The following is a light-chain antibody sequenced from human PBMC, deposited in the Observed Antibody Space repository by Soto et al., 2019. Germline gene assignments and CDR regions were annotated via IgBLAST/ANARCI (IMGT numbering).Light chain of an antibody. CDR3: QQYYQWPSYT. CDR1: QSVSSY. V-gene: IGKV3-15*01. J-gene: IGKJ2*01. Sequence: EVVMTQSPATLPVSPGDRATLSCRASQSVSSYLAWYQQKPGQAPRLLVYDASTRATAIPPRFSGSGSGTEFTLTINTLQPEDFAVYYCQQYYQWPSYTFGQGTKVDI. CDR2: DAS.